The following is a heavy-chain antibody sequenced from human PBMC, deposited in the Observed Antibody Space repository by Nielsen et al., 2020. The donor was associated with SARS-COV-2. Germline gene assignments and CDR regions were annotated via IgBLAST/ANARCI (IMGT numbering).Heavy chain of an antibody. V-gene: IGHV3-23*01. CDR3: ARYYDFWSGYYRGRKDGMDV. D-gene: IGHD3-3*01. Sequence: GESLKISCAASGFTFSSYAMSWVCQAPGKGLEWVSAISGSGGSTYYADSVKGRFTISRDNSKNTLYLQMNSLRAEDTAVYYCARYYDFWSGYYRGRKDGMDVWGQGTTVTVSS. J-gene: IGHJ6*02. CDR1: GFTFSSYA. CDR2: ISGSGGST.